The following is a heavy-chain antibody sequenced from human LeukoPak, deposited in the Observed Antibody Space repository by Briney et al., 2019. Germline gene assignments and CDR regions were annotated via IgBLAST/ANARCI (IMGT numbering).Heavy chain of an antibody. Sequence: PSETLSLTCTVSGGSISSSTYYWGWIRQPPGKGLEWIGSIYYSGSTYYNPSLKSRVSISVDTSKNQFSLNLSSATAADTAVYYCARLVGAATDPFDYWGQGTLVTVSS. CDR3: ARLVGAATDPFDY. D-gene: IGHD2-15*01. J-gene: IGHJ4*02. CDR2: IYYSGST. CDR1: GGSISSSTYY. V-gene: IGHV4-39*01.